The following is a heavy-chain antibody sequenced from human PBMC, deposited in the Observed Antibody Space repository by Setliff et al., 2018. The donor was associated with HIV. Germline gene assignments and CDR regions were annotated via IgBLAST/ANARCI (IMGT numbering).Heavy chain of an antibody. J-gene: IGHJ3*02. D-gene: IGHD6-13*01. CDR2: VDPQDGET. Sequence: ASVKVSCKASGYTFTDYYIDWVQQAPGGGLEWVGRVDPQDGETKYAEKFRDRVTITADTSIDTAYMELSSLRSEDTAVYYCARGSSYSSSWYVFRPQALNDAFDIWAQGTMVTVSS. CDR3: ARGSSYSSSWYVFRPQALNDAFDI. CDR1: GYTFTDYY. V-gene: IGHV1-69-2*01.